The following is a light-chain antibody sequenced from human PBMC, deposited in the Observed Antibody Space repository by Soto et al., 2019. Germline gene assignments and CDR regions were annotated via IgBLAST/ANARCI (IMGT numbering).Light chain of an antibody. CDR2: EVS. CDR1: RSDVGGYNY. CDR3: SSYTSSSTLHV. Sequence: QSALTQPASVSGSPGQSITISCTGTRSDVGGYNYVSWYQQHPGKAPKLMIYEVSNRPSGVSNRFSGSKSGNTASLTISGLQAEDEADYYCSSYTSSSTLHVFGTGTKVTVL. V-gene: IGLV2-14*01. J-gene: IGLJ1*01.